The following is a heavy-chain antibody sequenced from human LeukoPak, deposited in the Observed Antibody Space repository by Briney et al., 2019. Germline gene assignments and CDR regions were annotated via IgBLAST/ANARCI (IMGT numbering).Heavy chain of an antibody. Sequence: GGSLRLSCSASGFTFSSYAMSWVRQAPGKGLEWVSAISGTGGGTYYADSVKGRFTISRDNSKNTLYLQMNSLRAEDTAVYYCAKAKASSLEYFDHWGQGTLVTVSS. J-gene: IGHJ4*02. D-gene: IGHD2-2*01. V-gene: IGHV3-23*01. CDR3: AKAKASSLEYFDH. CDR1: GFTFSSYA. CDR2: ISGTGGGT.